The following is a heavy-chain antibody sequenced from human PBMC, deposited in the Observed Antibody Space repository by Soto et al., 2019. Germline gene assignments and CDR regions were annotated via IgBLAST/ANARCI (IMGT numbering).Heavy chain of an antibody. J-gene: IGHJ5*02. D-gene: IGHD4-17*01. CDR2: ISGSGGST. CDR1: GFTFSSYA. V-gene: IGHV3-23*01. Sequence: GGSLRLSCAASGFTFSSYAMSWVRQAPGKGLEWVSAISGSGGSTYYADSVKGRFTISRGNSKNTLYLQMNSLRAEDTAVYYCAKDHGGGGYGDYDFRPAYNWFDPWGQGTLVTVSS. CDR3: AKDHGGGGYGDYDFRPAYNWFDP.